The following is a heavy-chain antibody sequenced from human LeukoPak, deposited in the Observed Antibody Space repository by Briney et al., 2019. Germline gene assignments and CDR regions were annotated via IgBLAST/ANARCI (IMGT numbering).Heavy chain of an antibody. CDR1: GFTFSSYA. J-gene: IGHJ4*02. CDR3: AREVYGGIDY. D-gene: IGHD4-23*01. Sequence: PGGSLRLSCAASGFTFSSYAMSWVRQAPGKELEWVSVISGSGVSTYYADSVKGRFTISRDNSKNTLFLQMNGLRAEDTAVYYCAREVYGGIDYWGQGTLVTVSS. V-gene: IGHV3-23*01. CDR2: ISGSGVST.